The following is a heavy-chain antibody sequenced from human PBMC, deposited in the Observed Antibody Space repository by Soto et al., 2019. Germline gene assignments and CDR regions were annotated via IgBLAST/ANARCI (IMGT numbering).Heavy chain of an antibody. CDR3: ASQTLPLPGIAAEWYFDY. J-gene: IGHJ4*02. Sequence: QVQLQESGPGLVKPSQTLSLTCTVSGGSISSGGYYWSWIRQHPGKGLEWIGYIYYSGSTYYNPSLMSRVTISVDTSKNQFSLKLSSVTAADTAVYYCASQTLPLPGIAAEWYFDYWGQGTLVTVSS. D-gene: IGHD6-25*01. V-gene: IGHV4-31*03. CDR1: GGSISSGGYY. CDR2: IYYSGST.